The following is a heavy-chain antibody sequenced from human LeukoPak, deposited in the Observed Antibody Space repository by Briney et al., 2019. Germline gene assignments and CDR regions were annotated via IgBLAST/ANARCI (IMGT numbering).Heavy chain of an antibody. CDR3: AKDRGYNYYGSGSAFDY. V-gene: IGHV3-21*04. Sequence: GGSLRLSCAASGFTFSSYSMNWVRQAPGKGLEWVSSISSSSSYIYYADSVKGRFTISRDNAKNSLYLQMNSLRAEDMALYYCAKDRGYNYYGSGSAFDYWGQGTLVTVSS. CDR2: ISSSSSYI. J-gene: IGHJ4*02. D-gene: IGHD3-10*01. CDR1: GFTFSSYS.